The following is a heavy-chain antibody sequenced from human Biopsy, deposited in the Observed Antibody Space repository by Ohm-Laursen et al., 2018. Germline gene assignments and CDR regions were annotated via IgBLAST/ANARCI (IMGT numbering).Heavy chain of an antibody. CDR2: IYYSVMT. V-gene: IGHV4-59*02. CDR1: GDSVNKYY. J-gene: IGHJ6*02. CDR3: ARDSGILNYGNFKYYHYYGMDV. Sequence: SETLSLTCTVPGDSVNKYYWSWIRQPPGKGLEWIGHIYYSVMTNYNPSLQSRVSISVDTSRNQVSLTLSSVTAADTAVYYCARDSGILNYGNFKYYHYYGMDVWGQGTKVTVSS. D-gene: IGHD4-11*01.